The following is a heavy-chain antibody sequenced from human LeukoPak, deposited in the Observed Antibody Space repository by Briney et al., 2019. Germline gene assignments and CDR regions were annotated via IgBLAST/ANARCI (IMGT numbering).Heavy chain of an antibody. CDR3: ARVLSVKSAWPKIRFLEWPPPDYYYMDV. D-gene: IGHD3-3*01. J-gene: IGHJ6*03. CDR2: MNPNSGNT. Sequence: GSVKVSCKASGYTFTRYDINWVRQATGQGLEWMGWMNPNSGNTGYAQKFQGRVTMTRNTSISTAYMELSSLRSEDTAVYYCARVLSVKSAWPKIRFLEWPPPDYYYMDVWGKGTTVTVSS. V-gene: IGHV1-8*01. CDR1: GYTFTRYD.